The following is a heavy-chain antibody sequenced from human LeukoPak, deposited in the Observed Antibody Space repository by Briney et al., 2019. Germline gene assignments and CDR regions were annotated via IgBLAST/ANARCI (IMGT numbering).Heavy chain of an antibody. J-gene: IGHJ4*02. Sequence: GASVKVSCKASGYTFTGYYMHWVRQAPGQGLEWMGRINPNSGGTNYAQKFQGRVTMTRDTSISTAYMELSRLRSDDTAVYYCARDLYSGSYFDYWGQGTLVTVSS. CDR1: GYTFTGYY. V-gene: IGHV1-2*06. CDR2: INPNSGGT. D-gene: IGHD1-26*01. CDR3: ARDLYSGSYFDY.